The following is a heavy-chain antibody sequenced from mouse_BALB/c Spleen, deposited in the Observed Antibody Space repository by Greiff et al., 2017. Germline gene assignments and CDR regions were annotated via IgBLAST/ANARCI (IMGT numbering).Heavy chain of an antibody. CDR1: GYSFTGYT. Sequence: EVQLQQSGPELVKPGASVKISCKASGYSFTGYTMNWVKQSHGKNLEWIGLINPYNGGTSYNQKFKGKATLTVDKSSSTAYMELLSLTSEDSAVYYCARQNYYGSSSFWYAMDYWGQGTSVTVSS. CDR2: INPYNGGT. CDR3: ARQNYYGSSSFWYAMDY. D-gene: IGHD1-1*01. J-gene: IGHJ4*01. V-gene: IGHV1-18*01.